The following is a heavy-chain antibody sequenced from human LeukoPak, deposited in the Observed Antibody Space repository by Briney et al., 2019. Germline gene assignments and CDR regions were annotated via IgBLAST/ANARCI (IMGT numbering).Heavy chain of an antibody. J-gene: IGHJ5*02. CDR2: IIPIFGTA. CDR1: GGTFSSYA. CDR3: ARVGADFDFWSGYYKRGRWFDP. D-gene: IGHD3-3*01. V-gene: IGHV1-69*13. Sequence: GVSVKVSCKASGGTFSSYAISWVRQAPGQGLEWMGGIIPIFGTANYAQKFQGRVTITADESTSTAYMELSSLRSEDTAVYYCARVGADFDFWSGYYKRGRWFDPWGQGTLVTVSS.